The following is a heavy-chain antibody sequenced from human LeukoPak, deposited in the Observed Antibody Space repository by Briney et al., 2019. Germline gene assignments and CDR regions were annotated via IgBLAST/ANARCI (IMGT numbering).Heavy chain of an antibody. Sequence: ASVKVSCKASGYTFTSYGISWVRQAPGQGLEWMGWISAYNGNTNYAQKLQGRVTMTTDTSTSTAYMELRSLRSDDTAVYYCARDPRDYYDSSGYHGDAFDIWGQGTMVTVSS. D-gene: IGHD3-22*01. CDR1: GYTFTSYG. CDR3: ARDPRDYYDSSGYHGDAFDI. J-gene: IGHJ3*02. CDR2: ISAYNGNT. V-gene: IGHV1-18*01.